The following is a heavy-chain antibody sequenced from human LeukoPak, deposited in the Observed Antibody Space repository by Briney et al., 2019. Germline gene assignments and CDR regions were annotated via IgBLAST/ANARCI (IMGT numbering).Heavy chain of an antibody. Sequence: ASVKVSCEASGYTFTSYYMHWVRQAPGQGLEWMGIINPSGGSTSYAQKFQGRVTMTRDTSTSTVYMELSSLRSEDTAVYYCARDRREMATADAFDIWGQGTMVTVSS. CDR3: ARDRREMATADAFDI. CDR1: GYTFTSYY. CDR2: INPSGGST. V-gene: IGHV1-46*01. D-gene: IGHD5-24*01. J-gene: IGHJ3*02.